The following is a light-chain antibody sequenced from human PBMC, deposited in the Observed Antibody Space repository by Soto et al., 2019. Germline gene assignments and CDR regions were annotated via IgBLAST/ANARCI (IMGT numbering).Light chain of an antibody. J-gene: IGLJ2*01. V-gene: IGLV2-18*02. CDR2: DVS. CDR3: TSDTSSSTVV. Sequence: QSALTQPPSVSGSPGQSVTISCTGTSSDVGSYDRVYWYQQPPGTAPKLMIYDVSNRPSGVPDRFSGSKSGNTASLTISGLQAEDEAAYYCTSDTSSSTVVFGGGTKLTVL. CDR1: SSDVGSYDR.